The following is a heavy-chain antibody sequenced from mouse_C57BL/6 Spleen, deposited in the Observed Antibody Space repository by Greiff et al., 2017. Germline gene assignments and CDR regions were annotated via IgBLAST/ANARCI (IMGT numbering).Heavy chain of an antibody. D-gene: IGHD1-1*01. J-gene: IGHJ3*01. V-gene: IGHV3-6*01. CDR2: ISYDGSN. Sequence: EVKLMESGPGLVKPSQSLSLTCSVTGYSITSGYYWNWIRQFPGNKLEWMGYISYDGSNNYNPSLKNRISITRDTSKNQFFLKLNSVTTEDTATYYCAREEVYYGSSGFAYWGQGTLVTVSA. CDR1: GYSITSGYY. CDR3: AREEVYYGSSGFAY.